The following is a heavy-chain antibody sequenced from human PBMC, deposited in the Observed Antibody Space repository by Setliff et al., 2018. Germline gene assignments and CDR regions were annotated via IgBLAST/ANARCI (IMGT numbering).Heavy chain of an antibody. V-gene: IGHV4-34*01. CDR1: GGSFSGYY. CDR2: INHSGST. D-gene: IGHD3-10*01. J-gene: IGHJ5*02. Sequence: PSETLSLTCAVYGGSFSGYYWSWIRQPPGKGLEWIGEINHSGSTNYNPSLKSRVTISVDTSKNQFPLKLSSVTAADTAVYYCARGGMVRGVILRRNWFDPWGQGTLVTVSS. CDR3: ARGGMVRGVILRRNWFDP.